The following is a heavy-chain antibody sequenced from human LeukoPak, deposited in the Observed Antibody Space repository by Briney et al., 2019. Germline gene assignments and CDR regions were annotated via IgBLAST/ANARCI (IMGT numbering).Heavy chain of an antibody. CDR3: AKETRSGYDSPSPTNALDY. D-gene: IGHD5-12*01. CDR2: ISGSGGST. V-gene: IGHV3-23*01. J-gene: IGHJ4*02. CDR1: GFTFSSYA. Sequence: GGSLRLSCAASGFTFSSYAMSWVRQAPGKALEWVSAISGSGGSTYYADSVKGRFTISRDNSKNTLYLQMNSLRAEDTAVYYCAKETRSGYDSPSPTNALDYWGQGTLVTVSS.